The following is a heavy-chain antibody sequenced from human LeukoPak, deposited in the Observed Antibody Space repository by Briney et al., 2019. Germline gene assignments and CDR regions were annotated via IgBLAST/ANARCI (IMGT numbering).Heavy chain of an antibody. J-gene: IGHJ4*02. V-gene: IGHV3-30*18. CDR1: GFTFSNYG. Sequence: TGGSLRLSCAASGFTFSNYGMHWVRQAPGKGLEWVAVISYDGSNKYYADSVKGRFAISRDNSKNTLCLQMDSLRTEDTAVYYCAKAAGGATSFFDYWGQGTLVTVSS. D-gene: IGHD1-26*01. CDR2: ISYDGSNK. CDR3: AKAAGGATSFFDY.